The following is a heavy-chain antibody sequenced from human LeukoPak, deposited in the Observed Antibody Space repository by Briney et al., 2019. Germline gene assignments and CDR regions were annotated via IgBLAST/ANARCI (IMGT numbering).Heavy chain of an antibody. CDR1: GFTFSDYY. D-gene: IGHD3-10*01. Sequence: GGSLRLSCAASGFTFSDYYMSWIRQAPGKGLEWVSYISSSSSYTNYADSVKGRFTISRDNAKNSLYLQMNSLRAEDTAVYYCARMRSGSFGMDIWGQGTTVTVSS. CDR3: ARMRSGSFGMDI. J-gene: IGHJ6*02. CDR2: ISSSSSYT. V-gene: IGHV3-11*06.